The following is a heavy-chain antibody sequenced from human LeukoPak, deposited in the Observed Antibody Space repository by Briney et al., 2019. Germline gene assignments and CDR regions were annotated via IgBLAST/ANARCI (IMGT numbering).Heavy chain of an antibody. D-gene: IGHD1-1*01. CDR2: ISGSGGST. CDR1: GFTFSSYA. CDR3: AKDEAWNDVFYYFDY. V-gene: IGHV3-23*01. J-gene: IGHJ4*02. Sequence: GGSLRLSCAASGFTFSSYAMSWVRQAPGKGLEWVSAISGSGGSTYYADSVKGRFTISRDNSKNTLYLQMNSLRAEGTAVYYCAKDEAWNDVFYYFDYWGQGTLVSVSS.